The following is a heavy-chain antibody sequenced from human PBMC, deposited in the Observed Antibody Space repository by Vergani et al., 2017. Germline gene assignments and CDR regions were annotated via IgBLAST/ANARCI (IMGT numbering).Heavy chain of an antibody. Sequence: QVQLVQSGAEVKKPGASVKVSCKASGYTFTSYDINWVRQATGQGLEWMGWMNPNSGNTGYAQKFQGRVTMTRNTSISTAYMELRSLSSDDTAVYDCARGSPPAFGPDVWGQGTTVTVSS. CDR1: GYTFTSYD. D-gene: IGHD3-16*01. V-gene: IGHV1-8*01. CDR2: MNPNSGNT. CDR3: ARGSPPAFGPDV. J-gene: IGHJ6*02.